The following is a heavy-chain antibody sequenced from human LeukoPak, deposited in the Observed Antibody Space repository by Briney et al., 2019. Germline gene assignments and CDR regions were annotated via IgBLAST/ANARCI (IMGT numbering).Heavy chain of an antibody. Sequence: SETLSLTCTVSGGSISSGGYYWSWIRQHPGKGLEWIGYIYYSGSTYYNPSLKSRVTISVDTSKNQFSLKLSSVTAADTAVYYCARDYWEPTSIAPYYFDYWGQGTLVTVSS. V-gene: IGHV4-31*03. D-gene: IGHD6-6*01. J-gene: IGHJ4*02. CDR1: GGSISSGGYY. CDR2: IYYSGST. CDR3: ARDYWEPTSIAPYYFDY.